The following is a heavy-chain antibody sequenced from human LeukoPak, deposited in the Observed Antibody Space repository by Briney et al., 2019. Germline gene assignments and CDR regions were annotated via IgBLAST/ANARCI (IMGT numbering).Heavy chain of an antibody. Sequence: ASVKVSCKASGGTFSSYAIGWVRQAPGQGLEWMGRIIPIFGIANYAQKFQGRVTITADKSTSTAYMELSSLRSEDTAVYYCAREWELLGLNNWFDPWGQGTLVTVSS. CDR2: IIPIFGIA. CDR1: GGTFSSYA. V-gene: IGHV1-69*04. CDR3: AREWELLGLNNWFDP. D-gene: IGHD1-26*01. J-gene: IGHJ5*02.